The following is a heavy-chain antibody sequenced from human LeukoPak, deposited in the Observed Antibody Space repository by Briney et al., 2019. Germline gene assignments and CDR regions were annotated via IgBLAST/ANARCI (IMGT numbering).Heavy chain of an antibody. CDR2: IYYSGTT. D-gene: IGHD7-27*01. J-gene: IGHJ3*02. V-gene: IGHV4-59*08. CDR3: ARPLNTGDVDAFHI. CDR1: GDSISSYY. Sequence: SETLSLTCTVSGDSISSYYWSWIRQPPGKGLEWIGYIYYSGTTYYNPSLKSRVTISVDTSKNQFSLKLSSVTAADTAVYYCARPLNTGDVDAFHIWGQGTMVTV.